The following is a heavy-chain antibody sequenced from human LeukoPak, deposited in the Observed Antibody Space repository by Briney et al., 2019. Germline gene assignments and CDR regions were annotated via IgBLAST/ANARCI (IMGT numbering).Heavy chain of an antibody. CDR1: GGSISSYY. D-gene: IGHD2-8*01. J-gene: IGHJ4*02. CDR3: ARHRLMVYAIRWIDY. V-gene: IGHV4-39*01. CDR2: IYYSGST. Sequence: SETLSLTCTVSGGSISSYYWGWIRQPPGKGLEWIGSIYYSGSTYYNPSLKSRVTISVDTSKNQFSLKLSSVTAADTAVYYCARHRLMVYAIRWIDYWGQGTLVTVSS.